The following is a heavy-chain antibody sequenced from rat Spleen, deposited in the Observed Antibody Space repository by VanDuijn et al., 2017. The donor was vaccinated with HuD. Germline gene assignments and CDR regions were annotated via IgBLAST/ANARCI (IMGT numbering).Heavy chain of an antibody. CDR3: VTTYFGYGYFDY. D-gene: IGHD1-9*01. Sequence: EVQLVETGGGLVQPGRSLKLSCAASGFTFSSFAMAWVRQAPKKGLEWVATITSGGSNTYYPDSVKGRFTISRDNAKSTLYLQMDSLKSEDTATYYCVTTYFGYGYFDYWGQGVLVTVSS. J-gene: IGHJ2*01. CDR1: GFTFSSFA. V-gene: IGHV5-29*01. CDR2: ITSGGSNT.